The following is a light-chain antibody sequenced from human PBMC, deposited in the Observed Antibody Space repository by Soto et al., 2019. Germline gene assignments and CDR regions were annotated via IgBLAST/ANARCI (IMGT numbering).Light chain of an antibody. CDR3: SSYTSSSTHVV. Sequence: QSALTQPASVSGSPGQSITISCTGTSSDVGGYNYVSWYQQHPGKAPKLMIYDVSNRPSGVSNRVSGSKSGNTASLTISGLQAEDEADYDCSSYTSSSTHVVFGGGTKLTVL. CDR2: DVS. J-gene: IGLJ2*01. V-gene: IGLV2-14*01. CDR1: SSDVGGYNY.